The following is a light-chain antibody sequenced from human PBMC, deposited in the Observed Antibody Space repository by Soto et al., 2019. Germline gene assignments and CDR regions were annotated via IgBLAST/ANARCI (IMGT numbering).Light chain of an antibody. CDR2: DVN. J-gene: IGLJ2*01. Sequence: QSALTQPRSVSGSPGQSVAISCTGTSSAVGSYYYVSWYQQHPGKAPKLMIYDVNQRPSGVPDRFSGSKSGNTASLTISGLQAEDEADYYCCSYAGTYSIVFGGGTKLTVL. CDR3: CSYAGTYSIV. V-gene: IGLV2-11*01. CDR1: SSAVGSYYY.